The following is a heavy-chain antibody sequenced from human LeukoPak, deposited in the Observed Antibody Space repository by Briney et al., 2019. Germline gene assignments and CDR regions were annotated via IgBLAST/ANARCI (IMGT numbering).Heavy chain of an antibody. V-gene: IGHV3-53*01. D-gene: IGHD5-12*01. Sequence: GGSLRLSCAASGLTVSSSYMTWVRQAPGKGLEWVSVIYTSGSTYYADSVKGRFIISRDNSKNMLYLQMNSPRAEDTAMYYCARGRGFSGYDGFDSWGQGTLVTVSS. CDR1: GLTVSSSY. CDR2: IYTSGST. CDR3: ARGRGFSGYDGFDS. J-gene: IGHJ4*02.